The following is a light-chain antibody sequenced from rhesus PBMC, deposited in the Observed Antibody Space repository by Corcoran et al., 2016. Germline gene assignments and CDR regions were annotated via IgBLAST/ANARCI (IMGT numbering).Light chain of an antibody. V-gene: IGKV1-25*01. CDR2: ESS. Sequence: DIQMTQSPSSLSASVGDRVTITCRAGQDITNDLAWYQQQPGKSPKLLFYESSSLQGPIPSRFSGSGSGTDFNLTISSLQPEDFATYYCQHYNNIPHSFGQGTKVEIK. J-gene: IGKJ2*01. CDR3: QHYNNIPHS. CDR1: QDITND.